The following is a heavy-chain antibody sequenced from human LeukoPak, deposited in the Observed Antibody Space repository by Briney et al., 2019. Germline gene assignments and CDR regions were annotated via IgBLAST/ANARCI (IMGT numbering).Heavy chain of an antibody. CDR1: GYSISSGYY. Sequence: SETLSLTCAASGYSISSGYYWGWIRQPPGKGLEWIGSIYHSGSTYYNPSLKSRVTISVDTSKNQFSLKLSSVTAADTAVYYCASRSSYFDYWGQGTLVTVSS. V-gene: IGHV4-38-2*01. CDR3: ASRSSYFDY. J-gene: IGHJ4*02. CDR2: IYHSGST.